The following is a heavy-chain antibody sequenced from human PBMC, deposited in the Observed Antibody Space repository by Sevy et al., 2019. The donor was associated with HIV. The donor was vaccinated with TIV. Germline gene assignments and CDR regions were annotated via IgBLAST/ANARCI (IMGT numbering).Heavy chain of an antibody. J-gene: IGHJ3*02. CDR2: VYYTGGT. V-gene: IGHV4-59*08. Sequence: SETLSLTCTVSGGSFNSDHWNWIRQPPGKGLEWIGYVYYTGGTYYNPSLKNRVTISVDRTKNQFSLKLTSVTAADTAGYYWARRNDFDIWGQGTMVTVSS. CDR3: ARRNDFDI. CDR1: GGSFNSDH.